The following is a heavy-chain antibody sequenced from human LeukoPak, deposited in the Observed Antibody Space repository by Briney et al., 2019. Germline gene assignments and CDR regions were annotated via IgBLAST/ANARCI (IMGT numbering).Heavy chain of an antibody. CDR1: GFTFSNYE. CDR3: ARELRGYFDY. D-gene: IGHD3-16*01. J-gene: IGHJ4*02. Sequence: GSLRLSCAASGFTFSNYEMNWVRQAPGKGLEWISHISNIGDIIHYADSVEGRFTISRDNAKNSLYLQMNSLRAEDTAVYYCARELRGYFDYWGQGTLVTVSS. CDR2: ISNIGDII. V-gene: IGHV3-48*03.